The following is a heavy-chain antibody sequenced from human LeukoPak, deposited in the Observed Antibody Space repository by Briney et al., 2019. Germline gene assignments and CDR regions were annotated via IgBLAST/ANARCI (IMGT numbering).Heavy chain of an antibody. V-gene: IGHV3-23*01. CDR3: ARDDPGYSSS. Sequence: PGGSLRLSCAASGFTFSDYAMSWVRQAPGKGLEWVSAISGSGNSTYYADSVKGRFTISRDNAKNSLYLQMNSLRAEDTAVYYCARDDPGYSSSWGQGTLVTVSS. J-gene: IGHJ4*02. D-gene: IGHD6-13*01. CDR2: ISGSGNST. CDR1: GFTFSDYA.